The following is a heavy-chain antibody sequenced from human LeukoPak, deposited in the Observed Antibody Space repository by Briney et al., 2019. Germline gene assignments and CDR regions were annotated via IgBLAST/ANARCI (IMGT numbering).Heavy chain of an antibody. Sequence: GGSLRLSCAASGFTFSDYYMSWIRQAPGKGLEWVSYISSSGSTIYYADSVKGRFTISRDNAKNSLYLQMNSLRAEDTAVYYCTRDPVVVAADSGLIDYWGQGTLVTVSS. CDR3: TRDPVVVAADSGLIDY. CDR1: GFTFSDYY. CDR2: ISSSGSTI. J-gene: IGHJ4*02. V-gene: IGHV3-11*04. D-gene: IGHD2-15*01.